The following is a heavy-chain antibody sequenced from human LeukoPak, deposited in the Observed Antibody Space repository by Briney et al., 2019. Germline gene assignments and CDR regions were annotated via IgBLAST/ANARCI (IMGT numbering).Heavy chain of an antibody. CDR2: IGVGGGNA. J-gene: IGHJ5*02. CDR1: GFTFSSAA. Sequence: GGSLRLSCAASGFTFSSAAMSWFRQAPGKGLEWVSFIGVGGGNANYAGSVKGRFTISRDDSQNTLYLQMNSLRAEDTAVYYCARRLYSSGWSYWFDPWGQGTLVTVSS. CDR3: ARRLYSSGWSYWFDP. V-gene: IGHV3-23*01. D-gene: IGHD6-19*01.